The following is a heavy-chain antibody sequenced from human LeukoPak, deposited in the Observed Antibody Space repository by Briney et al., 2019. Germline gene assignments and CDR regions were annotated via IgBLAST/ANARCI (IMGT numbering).Heavy chain of an antibody. J-gene: IGHJ5*02. D-gene: IGHD3-10*01. Sequence: GGSLRLSCAASGFTFSSYAMHWVRQAPGKGLEGVAVISYDGSNRYYADSVKGRFTISRDNSKNTLYLQMNSLRAEDTAVYYCAREEVRGVILYNWFDPWGQGTLVTVSS. CDR1: GFTFSSYA. V-gene: IGHV3-30*04. CDR3: AREEVRGVILYNWFDP. CDR2: ISYDGSNR.